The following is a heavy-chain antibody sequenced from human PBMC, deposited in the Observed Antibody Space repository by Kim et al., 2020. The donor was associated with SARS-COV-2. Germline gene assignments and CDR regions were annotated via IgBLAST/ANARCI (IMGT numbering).Heavy chain of an antibody. CDR2: IYSGGSST. CDR3: AGARGDNVRPIGWFDP. V-gene: IGHV3-23*03. J-gene: IGHJ5*02. Sequence: GGSLRLSCAGSGFIFSSYAMSWVRQAPGKGLEWVAVIYSGGSSTYYADSVKGRFTISRDNSKNTLYLQMNSLRAEDTAVYYCAGARGDNVRPIGWFDPW. D-gene: IGHD1-1*01. CDR1: GFIFSSYA.